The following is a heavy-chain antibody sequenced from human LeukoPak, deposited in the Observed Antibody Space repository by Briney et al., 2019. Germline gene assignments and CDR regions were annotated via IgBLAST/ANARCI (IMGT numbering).Heavy chain of an antibody. CDR1: GFSLRSPE. D-gene: IGHD2-8*01. CDR3: ARDSVNGPFVISLDL. J-gene: IGHJ5*02. Sequence: GGALRLSCAASGFSLRSPEMNWVRQAPGKGPEWVAHINSAGNVEYYTESVRGRCTMSRDNAKDLLYLQMKSLRDEDTAVYYCARDSVNGPFVISLDLWGQGVLVTVSS. CDR2: INSAGNVE. V-gene: IGHV3-48*03.